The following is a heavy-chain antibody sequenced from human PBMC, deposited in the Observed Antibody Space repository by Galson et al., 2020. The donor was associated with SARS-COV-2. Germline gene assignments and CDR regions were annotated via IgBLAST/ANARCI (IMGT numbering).Heavy chain of an antibody. V-gene: IGHV4-31*03. D-gene: IGHD2-2*01. Sequence: TLSLTCTVSGGSLSSGGYYWSWIRHHPGKGLEWIGYVYYTGSTYYKPSLKSRVTISIDTSKNQFSLKLTSVTAADTAVYYCATFLGYCSSTTCYDAFDIWGQGTMVTVSS. CDR2: VYYTGST. J-gene: IGHJ3*02. CDR3: ATFLGYCSSTTCYDAFDI. CDR1: GGSLSSGGYY.